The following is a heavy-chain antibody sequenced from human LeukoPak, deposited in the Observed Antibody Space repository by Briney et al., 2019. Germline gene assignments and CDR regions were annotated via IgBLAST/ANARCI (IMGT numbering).Heavy chain of an antibody. D-gene: IGHD6-13*01. J-gene: IGHJ3*02. V-gene: IGHV4-59*01. Sequence: SETLSLTCTVSGGSISSYYWSWIRQPPGKGLEWIGYIYYSGSTNYNPSLKSRVTISVDTSKNQFSLKLSSVTAADTAVYYCARSIAAAGIGDAFDIWGQGTMVTVPS. CDR1: GGSISSYY. CDR3: ARSIAAAGIGDAFDI. CDR2: IYYSGST.